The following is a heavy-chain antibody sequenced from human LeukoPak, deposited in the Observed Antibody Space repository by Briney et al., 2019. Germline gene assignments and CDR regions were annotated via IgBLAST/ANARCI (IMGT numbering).Heavy chain of an antibody. Sequence: GGSLRLSCAGSGFTFSRYTFNWVRQAPGRGLEWVSAISGDSKYIYYTDSVKGRFTISRDNAKNSVFLQMNSLRVEDTAVYFCARVAYYRVTADQITDAFDVWGHGTVVTVSS. V-gene: IGHV3-21*01. CDR2: ISGDSKYI. J-gene: IGHJ3*01. D-gene: IGHD2-21*02. CDR1: GFTFSRYT. CDR3: ARVAYYRVTADQITDAFDV.